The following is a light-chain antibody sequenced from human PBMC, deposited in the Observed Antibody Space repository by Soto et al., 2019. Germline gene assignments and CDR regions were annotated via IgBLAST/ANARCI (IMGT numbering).Light chain of an antibody. CDR2: DVS. J-gene: IGLJ2*01. CDR3: SSITSSDTLVI. Sequence: QSALTQPASVSGSPGQSITISCTGTSSDVGAYNYVSWYQQHPEKAPKLMIYDVSNRPSGVSNRFSGSKSGNTASLTISGLQAEDEADYYCSSITSSDTLVIFGGGTQLTVL. V-gene: IGLV2-14*01. CDR1: SSDVGAYNY.